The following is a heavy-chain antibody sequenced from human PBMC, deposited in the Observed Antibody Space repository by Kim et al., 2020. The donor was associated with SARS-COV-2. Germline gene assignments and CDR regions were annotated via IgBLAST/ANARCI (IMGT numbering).Heavy chain of an antibody. Sequence: ASVKVSCKASGYTFTSYAMHWVRQAPGQRLEWMGWINAGNGNTKYSQKFQGRVTITRDTSASTAYMELSSLRSEDTAVYYCARSRITMVRGGIEDYFDYWGRGTLATVSS. CDR3: ARSRITMVRGGIEDYFDY. J-gene: IGHJ4*02. D-gene: IGHD3-10*01. CDR2: INAGNGNT. CDR1: GYTFTSYA. V-gene: IGHV1-3*01.